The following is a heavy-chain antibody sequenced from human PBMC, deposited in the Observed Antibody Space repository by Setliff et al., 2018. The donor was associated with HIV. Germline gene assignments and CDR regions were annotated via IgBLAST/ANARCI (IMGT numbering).Heavy chain of an antibody. J-gene: IGHJ4*02. CDR3: ARGIAAVGR. Sequence: SETLSLTCSVSGDSMFRPNYYLSWIRKPAGKGLEWIGHIYASGCANINPSLRSRVTMSVDKSTNQFSLKLSSVTAADTAVYYCARGIAAVGRWGQGTLVTVSS. CDR2: IYASGCA. D-gene: IGHD6-13*01. CDR1: GDSMFRPNYY. V-gene: IGHV4-4*07.